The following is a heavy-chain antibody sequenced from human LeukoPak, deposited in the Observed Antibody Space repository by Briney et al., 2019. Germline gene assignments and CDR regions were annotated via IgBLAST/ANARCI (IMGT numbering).Heavy chain of an antibody. V-gene: IGHV4-59*01. CDR1: GGSISSYY. CDR3: ARGVSGSYPDDFDY. J-gene: IGHJ4*02. CDR2: IYYSGST. Sequence: SETLSLTCTVSGGSISSYYWSWIRQPPGKGLEWIGYIYYSGSTNYNPSLKSRVTISVDTSKNQFSLKLCSVTAADTAVYYCARGVSGSYPDDFDYWGQGTLVTVSS. D-gene: IGHD3-10*01.